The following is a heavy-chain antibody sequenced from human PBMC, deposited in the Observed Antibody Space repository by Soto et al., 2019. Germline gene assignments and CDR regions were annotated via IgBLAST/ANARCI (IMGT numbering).Heavy chain of an antibody. CDR2: ISSSGSTI. D-gene: IGHD6-6*01. Sequence: QVQLVESGGGLVKPGGSLRLSCAASGFTFSDYYMSWIRQAPGKGLEWVSYISSSGSTIYYADSVKGRFTISRDNAKNSLYLQMNSLRAEDTAVYYCARDNTVDGISSFSFVHYYYYYMDVWGKGTTVTVSS. CDR1: GFTFSDYY. J-gene: IGHJ6*03. CDR3: ARDNTVDGISSFSFVHYYYYYMDV. V-gene: IGHV3-11*01.